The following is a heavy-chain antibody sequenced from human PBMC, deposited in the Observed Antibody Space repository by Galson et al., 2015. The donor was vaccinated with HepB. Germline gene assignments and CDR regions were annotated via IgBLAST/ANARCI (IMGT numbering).Heavy chain of an antibody. V-gene: IGHV3-21*01. CDR1: GFTFSKYS. Sequence: LRLSCAASGFTFSKYSMNWVRQAPGKGLEWVSSISSSSRQIDYADSVKSRFTISRDNAKNSLYLEMNSLRAEDTAVYYCARDSTNFDYGGQGTLVTVSS. J-gene: IGHJ4*02. CDR2: ISSSSRQI. CDR3: ARDSTNFDY.